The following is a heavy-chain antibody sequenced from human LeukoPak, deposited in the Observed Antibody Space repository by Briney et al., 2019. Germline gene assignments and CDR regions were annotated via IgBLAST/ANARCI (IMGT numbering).Heavy chain of an antibody. CDR2: FDPEDGKT. CDR3: ATVDERYLTQQVDYNGMDV. CDR1: GYTFTSYG. Sequence: ASVKVSCKASGYTFTSYGISWVRQAPGKGLEWMGGFDPEDGKTIYAQNFQGRVTMTEDTSTDTAYMELNSLRYEDTAVYYCATVDERYLTQQVDYNGMDVWGQGTTVTVSS. D-gene: IGHD6-13*01. J-gene: IGHJ6*02. V-gene: IGHV1-24*01.